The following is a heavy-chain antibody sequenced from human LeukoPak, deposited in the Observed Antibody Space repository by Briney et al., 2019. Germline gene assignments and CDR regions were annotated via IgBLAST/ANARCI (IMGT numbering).Heavy chain of an antibody. Sequence: GESLKISCQGSGYTFANYYITWVRQMPGKGLEWMGRIDPSDSYTNYSPSFQGHVTISADKSISTAYLQWSSLKASDTAMYYCARLGYRYGNHYYYGMDVWGQGTTVTVSS. CDR3: ARLGYRYGNHYYYGMDV. D-gene: IGHD5-18*01. CDR1: GYTFANYY. V-gene: IGHV5-10-1*01. CDR2: IDPSDSYT. J-gene: IGHJ6*02.